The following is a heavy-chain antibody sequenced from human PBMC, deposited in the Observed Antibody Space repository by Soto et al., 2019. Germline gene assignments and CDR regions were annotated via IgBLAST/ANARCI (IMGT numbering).Heavy chain of an antibody. D-gene: IGHD1-26*01. CDR1: GFTFSSYA. CDR3: ARRGSGSYYDY. Sequence: EVQLLETGGGLVQPGGSLRLSCAASGFTFSSYAMRCVRQAPGKGLEWVSAISGSGDSTYYAGSVKGRFTISRDNSKNTLYLQMNSLRAEDTAKYYCARRGSGSYYDYWGQGPLVTVSS. J-gene: IGHJ4*02. V-gene: IGHV3-23*01. CDR2: ISGSGDST.